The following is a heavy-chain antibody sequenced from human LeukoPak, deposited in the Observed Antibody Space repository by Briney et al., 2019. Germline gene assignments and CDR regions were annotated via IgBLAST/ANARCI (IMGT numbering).Heavy chain of an antibody. D-gene: IGHD6-19*01. Sequence: PSETLSLTCTVSGGSISSSSYYWGWIRQPPGKGLEWIGSIYYSGSTYYNPSLKSRVTISVDTSKNQFSLKLSSVTAADPAAYFCARKKQWLAYYYYYMDVWGKGTTVTVSS. CDR1: GGSISSSSYY. J-gene: IGHJ6*03. CDR2: IYYSGST. CDR3: ARKKQWLAYYYYYMDV. V-gene: IGHV4-39*01.